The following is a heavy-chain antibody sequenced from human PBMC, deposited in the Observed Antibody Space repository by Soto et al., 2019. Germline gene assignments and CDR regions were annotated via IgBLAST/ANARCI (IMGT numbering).Heavy chain of an antibody. CDR2: MNPNSGNT. Sequence: QVQLVQSGAEVKKPGASVKVSCKASGYTFTSYDINWVRQATGQGLEWMGWMNPNSGNTGYAQKFQGRVTMTRNTSIRTADMELSSLRSDDTAVYYCARVGYYYDSSGYYLSFDYWGQGTLVTVSS. V-gene: IGHV1-8*01. D-gene: IGHD3-22*01. CDR3: ARVGYYYDSSGYYLSFDY. CDR1: GYTFTSYD. J-gene: IGHJ4*02.